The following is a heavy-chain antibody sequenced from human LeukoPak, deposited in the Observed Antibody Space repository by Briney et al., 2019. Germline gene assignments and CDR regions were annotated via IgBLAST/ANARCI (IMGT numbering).Heavy chain of an antibody. J-gene: IGHJ4*02. CDR3: AKVLEPSWFGELLGIDY. CDR2: IQYDRTNE. V-gene: IGHV3-30*02. D-gene: IGHD3-10*01. CDR1: AFTFSSYG. Sequence: GGSLRLSCAASAFTFSSYGMHWVRQAPGKGLEWVAYIQYDRTNEQYAHSVKGRFRIPRDNSNNILYLQMNSLRTEDTAVYYCAKVLEPSWFGELLGIDYWGQGTLVTVSS.